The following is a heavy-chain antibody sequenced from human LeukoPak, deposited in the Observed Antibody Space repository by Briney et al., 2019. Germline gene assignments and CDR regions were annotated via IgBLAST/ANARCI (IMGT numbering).Heavy chain of an antibody. CDR2: VIPIFGTA. D-gene: IGHD6-13*01. J-gene: IGHJ5*02. CDR3: ARSLRRYSSSWLFDP. CDR1: GGTFSSYA. Sequence: SVNVSCKASGGTFSSYAISWVRQAPGQGLAWMGGVIPIFGTANYAQKLQGRVTITTDESTSTAYMELSSLRFEETGVYYCARSLRRYSSSWLFDPWGQGTLVSVSS. V-gene: IGHV1-69*05.